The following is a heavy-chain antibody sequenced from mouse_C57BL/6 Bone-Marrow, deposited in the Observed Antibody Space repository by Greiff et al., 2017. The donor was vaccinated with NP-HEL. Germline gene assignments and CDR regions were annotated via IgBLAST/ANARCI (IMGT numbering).Heavy chain of an antibody. J-gene: IGHJ1*03. Sequence: DVHLVESGGGLVKPGGSLKLSCAASGFTFSDYGMHWVRQAPEKGLEWVAYISSGSSTIYYADTVQGRFTISRDNAKNTLFLQMTSLRSEDTAMYYCARPVTTVVASDWYFDVWGTGTTVTVSS. V-gene: IGHV5-17*01. CDR1: GFTFSDYG. D-gene: IGHD1-1*01. CDR2: ISSGSSTI. CDR3: ARPVTTVVASDWYFDV.